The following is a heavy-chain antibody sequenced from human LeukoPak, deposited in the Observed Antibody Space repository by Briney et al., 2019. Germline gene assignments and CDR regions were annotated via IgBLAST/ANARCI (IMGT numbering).Heavy chain of an antibody. Sequence: GGSLRLSCAASGFTFSSYAMHWVRQAPGKGLEWVAVISYDGSNKYYADSVKGRFTISRDNSKNTLYLQMNSLRAEDTAVYYCARGTQGVVRGSIGYWGQGTLVTVSS. V-gene: IGHV3-30-3*01. CDR1: GFTFSSYA. CDR2: ISYDGSNK. CDR3: ARGTQGVVRGSIGY. J-gene: IGHJ4*02. D-gene: IGHD3-10*01.